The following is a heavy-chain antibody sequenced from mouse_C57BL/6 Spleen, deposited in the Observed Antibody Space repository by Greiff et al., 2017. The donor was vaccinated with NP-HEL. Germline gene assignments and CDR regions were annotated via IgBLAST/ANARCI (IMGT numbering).Heavy chain of an antibody. CDR2: IDPSDSYT. Sequence: QVQLQQPGAELVKPGASVKLSCKASGYTFTSYWMQWVKQRPGQGLEWIGEIDPSDSYTNYNQKFKGKATLTVDTSSSTAYMQLSSLTSEDSAVYCCARSDSDYYAMDYWGQGTSVTVSS. V-gene: IGHV1-50*01. CDR1: GYTFTSYW. CDR3: ARSDSDYYAMDY. D-gene: IGHD2-12*01. J-gene: IGHJ4*01.